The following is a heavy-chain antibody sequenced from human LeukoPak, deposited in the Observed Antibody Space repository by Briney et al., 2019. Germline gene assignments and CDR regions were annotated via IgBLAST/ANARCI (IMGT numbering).Heavy chain of an antibody. D-gene: IGHD3-10*01. CDR2: IYYSGST. Sequence: PSETLSLTCTVSGGSISSSSYYWGWLRQPPGKGLEWIGSIYYSGSTYYNPSLKSQVTISVDTSKNQFSLKLSSVTAADTAVYYCARSRQDLDYYGSGSYYWFDPWGQGTLVTVSS. V-gene: IGHV4-39*07. CDR3: ARSRQDLDYYGSGSYYWFDP. CDR1: GGSISSSSYY. J-gene: IGHJ5*02.